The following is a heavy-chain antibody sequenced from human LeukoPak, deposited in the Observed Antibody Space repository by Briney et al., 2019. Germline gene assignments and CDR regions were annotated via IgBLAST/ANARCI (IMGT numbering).Heavy chain of an antibody. CDR1: GFTFSSYG. J-gene: IGHJ4*02. D-gene: IGHD3-22*01. V-gene: IGHV3-30*18. CDR2: ISYEGSNK. CDR3: AKGASGYDFDY. Sequence: PGRSLRLSCAASGFTFSSYGMHWVRQAPGKGLEWVAVISYEGSNKYYADSVKGRFTISRDNSKNTLYLQMNSLRAEDTAVYYCAKGASGYDFDYWGQGTLVTVSS.